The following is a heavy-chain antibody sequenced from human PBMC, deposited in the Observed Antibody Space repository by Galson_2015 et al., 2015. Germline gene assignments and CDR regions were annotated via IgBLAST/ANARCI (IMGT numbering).Heavy chain of an antibody. CDR1: GYTFLSYG. J-gene: IGHJ3*02. D-gene: IGHD5-12*01. CDR3: ARDSPYSAYQSDAFDI. V-gene: IGHV1-18*01. Sequence: QSGAEVKKPGASVKVSCKASGYTFLSYGISWVRQAPGQGPEWLGWISPYNGNTNYAQNLRGRVTMTTDTSTTTAYMELRSLRSDDTAVYYCARDSPYSAYQSDAFDIWGQGTMVTVSA. CDR2: ISPYNGNT.